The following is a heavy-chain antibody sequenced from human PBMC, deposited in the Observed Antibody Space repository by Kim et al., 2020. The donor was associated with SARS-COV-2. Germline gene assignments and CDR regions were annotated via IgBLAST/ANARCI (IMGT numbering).Heavy chain of an antibody. CDR2: IYYSGST. V-gene: IGHV4-30-4*01. CDR3: ARGRIAAAGKGWFDP. CDR1: GGSISSGDYY. D-gene: IGHD6-13*01. Sequence: SEILSLTCTVSGGSISSGDYYWSWIRQPPGKGLEWIGYIYYSGSTYYNPSLKSRVTISVDTSKNQFSLKLSSVTAADTAVYYCARGRIAAAGKGWFDPWGQGTLVTVSS. J-gene: IGHJ5*02.